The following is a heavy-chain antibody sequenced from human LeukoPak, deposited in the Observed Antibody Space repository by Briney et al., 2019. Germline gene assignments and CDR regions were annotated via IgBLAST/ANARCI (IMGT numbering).Heavy chain of an antibody. CDR3: AKDLRFGVTYAFDI. J-gene: IGHJ3*02. V-gene: IGHV3-23*01. CDR1: GFTFGDYG. CDR2: ISGSGGST. Sequence: GGSLRLSCTASGFTFGDYGMSWVRQAPGKGLEWVSAISGSGGSTYYADSVKGRFTISRDNSKNTLYLQMNSLRAEDTAVYYCAKDLRFGVTYAFDIWGQGTMVTVSS. D-gene: IGHD3-10*01.